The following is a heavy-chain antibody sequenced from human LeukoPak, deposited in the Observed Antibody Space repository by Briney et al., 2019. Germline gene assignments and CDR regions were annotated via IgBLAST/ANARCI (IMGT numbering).Heavy chain of an antibody. V-gene: IGHV4-59*01. CDR3: ARDRGSSGNNYYFEY. D-gene: IGHD6-19*01. Sequence: PSETLSLTCTVSGGPISSYYWSWIRQPPGKGLEWIGYITYSGSTNYNPSLESRVTISLDTSKNQFSLKLTSVTAADTAVYYCARDRGSSGNNYYFEYWGQGTLVTASS. CDR1: GGPISSYY. CDR2: ITYSGST. J-gene: IGHJ4*02.